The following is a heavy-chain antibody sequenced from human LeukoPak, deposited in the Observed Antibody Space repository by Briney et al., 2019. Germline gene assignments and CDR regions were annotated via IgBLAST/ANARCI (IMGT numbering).Heavy chain of an antibody. Sequence: SVKVSCKASGGTFSSYAISWVRQAPGQGLEWMGGIIPIFGTANYAQKFQGRVTITADESTSTAYMELSSLRSEDTAVYYCARGRGADYGGNSGYFDYWGQGTLITVSS. CDR1: GGTFSSYA. CDR3: ARGRGADYGGNSGYFDY. V-gene: IGHV1-69*13. D-gene: IGHD4-23*01. CDR2: IIPIFGTA. J-gene: IGHJ4*02.